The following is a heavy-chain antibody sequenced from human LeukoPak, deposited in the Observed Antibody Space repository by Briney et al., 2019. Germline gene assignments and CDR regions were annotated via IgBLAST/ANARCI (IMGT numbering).Heavy chain of an antibody. CDR2: INAGNGNT. CDR1: GYTFTSYA. Sequence: ASVKVSCKASGYTFTSYAMHWVRQAPGQRLEWMGWINAGNGNTKYSQKFQGRVTITRDTSASTAYMELSSLRSEDTAVYYCAGMALRGPALPAYYYYGMDVWGQGTTVTVSS. V-gene: IGHV1-3*01. D-gene: IGHD5-24*01. J-gene: IGHJ6*02. CDR3: AGMALRGPALPAYYYYGMDV.